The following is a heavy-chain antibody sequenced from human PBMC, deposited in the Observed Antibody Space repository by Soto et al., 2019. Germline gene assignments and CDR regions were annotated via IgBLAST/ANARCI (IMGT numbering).Heavy chain of an antibody. Sequence: GEPLKISWKGSGYSFTSYWISWVRQMHGKGLEWMGRIDPSDSYTNYSPSFQGHVTISADKSISTAYLQWSSLKASDTAMYYCARQPYDSSGYYTLRFDYWGQGTLVTVSS. CDR1: GYSFTSYW. D-gene: IGHD3-22*01. V-gene: IGHV5-10-1*01. CDR2: IDPSDSYT. CDR3: ARQPYDSSGYYTLRFDY. J-gene: IGHJ4*02.